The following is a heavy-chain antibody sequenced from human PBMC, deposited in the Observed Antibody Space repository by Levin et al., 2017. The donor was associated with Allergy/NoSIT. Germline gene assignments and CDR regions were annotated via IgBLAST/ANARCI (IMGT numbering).Heavy chain of an antibody. V-gene: IGHV5-51*01. CDR2: VYPADSDS. CDR3: ARLRYSSSWSDY. Sequence: AASVKVSCKGSGYSFNSYWIAWVRQMPGKGLEWMGVVYPADSDSRYSPSFQGQVTISADKSVSAAYLQLSSLKASDTAIYYCARLRYSSSWSDYWGQGTLVTVSS. D-gene: IGHD6-13*01. CDR1: GYSFNSYW. J-gene: IGHJ4*01.